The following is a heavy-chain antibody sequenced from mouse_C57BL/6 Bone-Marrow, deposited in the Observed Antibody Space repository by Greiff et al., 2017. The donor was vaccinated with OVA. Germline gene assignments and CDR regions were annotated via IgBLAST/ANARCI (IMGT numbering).Heavy chain of an antibody. CDR1: GYTFTSYG. V-gene: IGHV1-81*01. CDR3: LLRGYAMDY. CDR2: IYPRSGNT. J-gene: IGHJ4*01. D-gene: IGHD2-1*01. Sequence: QVQLQQSGAELARPGASVKLSCKASGYTFTSYGISWVKQRTGQGLEWIGAIYPRSGNTYYNEKFKGKATLTADKSSSTAYMELRSLTSEDSAVCFCLLRGYAMDYWGQGTSVTVTS.